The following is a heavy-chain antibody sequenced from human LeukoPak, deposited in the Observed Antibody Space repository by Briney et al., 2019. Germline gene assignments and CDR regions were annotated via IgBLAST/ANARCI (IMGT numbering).Heavy chain of an antibody. D-gene: IGHD3-10*01. V-gene: IGHV1-18*01. CDR1: GYTFSNYG. CDR2: ISAYNGNT. Sequence: GASVKVSCKASGYTFSNYGISWVRQAPGQGLEWMAWISAYNGNTNYAQKFQARVTMTTDTPTSTAYMELRSLRSDDTAVYYCARDLRPSDYYYYMDVWGKGTTVTVSS. J-gene: IGHJ6*03. CDR3: ARDLRPSDYYYYMDV.